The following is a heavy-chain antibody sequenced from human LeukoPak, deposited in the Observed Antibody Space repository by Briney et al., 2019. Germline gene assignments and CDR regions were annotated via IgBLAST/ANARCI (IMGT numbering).Heavy chain of an antibody. D-gene: IGHD3-10*01. CDR1: GFTVSSNY. CDR2: IYSGGST. Sequence: GGSLRLSCAASGFTVSSNYMSWVRQAPGKGLEWVSVIYSGGSTYNADSVKGRFTISRDNSKNTLYLQMNSLRAEDTAVYYCARDRRFGEFFFDYWGQGTLVTVSS. V-gene: IGHV3-53*01. J-gene: IGHJ4*02. CDR3: ARDRRFGEFFFDY.